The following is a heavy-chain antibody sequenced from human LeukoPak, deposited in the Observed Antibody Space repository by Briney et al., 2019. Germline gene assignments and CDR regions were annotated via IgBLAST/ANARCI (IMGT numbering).Heavy chain of an antibody. CDR2: INHSGST. CDR1: VGPFGVYY. J-gene: IGHJ4*02. V-gene: IGHV4-34*01. Sequence: SETLSLTCAVYVGPFGVYYWGWIGKPPGKGLEGIGEINHSGSTNYNPSLKSRVTISVDTSKNQFSLKLSSVTAADTAVYYCARGHGIAARRLDYWGQGTLVTVSS. CDR3: ARGHGIAARRLDY. D-gene: IGHD6-6*01.